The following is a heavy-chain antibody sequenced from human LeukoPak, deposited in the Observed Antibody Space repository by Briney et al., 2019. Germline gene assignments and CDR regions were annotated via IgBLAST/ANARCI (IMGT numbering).Heavy chain of an antibody. CDR1: GFTFSSYE. CDR3: ARAARWLPTDY. J-gene: IGHJ4*02. Sequence: GGSLRLSCAASGFTFSSYEMNWVRQAPGKGLEWVSYISSSGSTIYYADSVKGRFTISRDNAKNSLYLQMNSLRSEDTAVYYCARAARWLPTDYRGQGTLVTVSS. D-gene: IGHD5-24*01. V-gene: IGHV3-48*03. CDR2: ISSSGSTI.